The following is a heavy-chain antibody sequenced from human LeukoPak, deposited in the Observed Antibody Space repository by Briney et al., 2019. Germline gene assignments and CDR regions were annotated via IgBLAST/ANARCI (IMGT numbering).Heavy chain of an antibody. CDR3: ARDGVVQSDEGFDY. CDR1: GGTFSSYA. Sequence: SVKVSCKASGGTFSSYAISWVRQAPGQGLEWLGRIIPILGIANYAQKFQGRVTITADKSTSTAYMELSSLRSEDTAVYYCARDGVVQSDEGFDYWGQGTLVTVSS. D-gene: IGHD2-2*01. V-gene: IGHV1-69*04. CDR2: IIPILGIA. J-gene: IGHJ4*02.